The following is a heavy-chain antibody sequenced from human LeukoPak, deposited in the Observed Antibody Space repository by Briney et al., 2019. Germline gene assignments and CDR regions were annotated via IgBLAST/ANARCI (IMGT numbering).Heavy chain of an antibody. CDR3: AGSSGYHSGDY. CDR1: GFTVSSSY. V-gene: IGHV3-53*01. CDR2: IYSGGST. J-gene: IGHJ4*02. D-gene: IGHD3-22*01. Sequence: GGSLRLSCAASGFTVSSSYMSWVRQAPGKGLEWVSVIYSGGSTYYADSVKGRFTISRDNSKNTLYLQMNSLRAEDTAVYYCAGSSGYHSGDYWGQGTLVTVSS.